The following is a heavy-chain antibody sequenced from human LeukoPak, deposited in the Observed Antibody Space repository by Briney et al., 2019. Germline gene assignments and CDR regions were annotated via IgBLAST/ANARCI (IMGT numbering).Heavy chain of an antibody. J-gene: IGHJ6*02. D-gene: IGHD6-13*01. Sequence: GRSLRLSCAASGFTFDDYAMHWVRQAPGKGLEWVSGISWNSGSIGYADSVKGRFTISRDNAKNSLYLQMNSLRAEDTALYYCAKDIGAAAGFGMDVWGRGTTVTVSS. CDR2: ISWNSGSI. CDR1: GFTFDDYA. CDR3: AKDIGAAAGFGMDV. V-gene: IGHV3-9*01.